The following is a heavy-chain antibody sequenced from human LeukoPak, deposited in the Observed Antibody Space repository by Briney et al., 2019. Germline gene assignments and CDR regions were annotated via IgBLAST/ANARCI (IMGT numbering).Heavy chain of an antibody. J-gene: IGHJ5*02. CDR1: GGSFSGYY. CDR2: TNHSGST. CDR3: ARGWVVPAATNWFDP. D-gene: IGHD2-2*01. V-gene: IGHV4-34*01. Sequence: SETLSLTCAVYGGSFSGYYWSWIRQPPGKGLEWIGETNHSGSTNYKPSLKSRVTISVDTYKNQFSLKLSSVTAADTAVYYCARGWVVPAATNWFDPWGQGTLVTVSS.